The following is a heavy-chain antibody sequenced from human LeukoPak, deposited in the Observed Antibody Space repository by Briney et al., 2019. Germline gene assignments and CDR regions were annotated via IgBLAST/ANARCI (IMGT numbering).Heavy chain of an antibody. Sequence: PGGSLRLSCAASGFTFDDYAMHWVRQAPGKGLEWVSGISWNSGSIGYADSVKGRFTISRDNAKNSLYLQMNSLRAEDTALYYCANGIPGGWEYLGGAFDIWGQGTMVTVSS. J-gene: IGHJ3*02. CDR1: GFTFDDYA. CDR2: ISWNSGSI. D-gene: IGHD1-26*01. CDR3: ANGIPGGWEYLGGAFDI. V-gene: IGHV3-9*01.